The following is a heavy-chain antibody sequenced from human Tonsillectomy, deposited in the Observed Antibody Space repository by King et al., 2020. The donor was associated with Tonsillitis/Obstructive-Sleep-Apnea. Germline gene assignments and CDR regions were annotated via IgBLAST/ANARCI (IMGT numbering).Heavy chain of an antibody. V-gene: IGHV5-10-1*01. J-gene: IGHJ6*03. D-gene: IGHD2-2*02. CDR1: GYSFTSYW. CDR3: ATETKSPDIVVVPAPIAYMDV. CDR2: IDPSDSYT. Sequence: QLVQSGAEVKKPGESLRISCKGSGYSFTSYWITWVRQMPGKGLEWMGRIDPSDSYTIYSPSFQGHVTISADKSISAAYLQWSSLKASDTAMYYCATETKSPDIVVVPAPIAYMDVWGKGTTVTVS.